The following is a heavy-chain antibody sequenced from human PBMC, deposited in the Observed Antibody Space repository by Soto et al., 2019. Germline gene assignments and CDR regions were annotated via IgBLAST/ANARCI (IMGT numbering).Heavy chain of an antibody. D-gene: IGHD3-3*01. CDR2: INSDGSST. V-gene: IGHV3-74*01. CDR3: ARGQRYDFWSGSNWFDP. Sequence: GSLRLSCAASGFTFSSYWMHWVRQAPGKGLVWVSRINSDGSSTSYADSVKGRFTISRDNAKNTLYLQMNSLRAEDTAVYYCARGQRYDFWSGSNWFDPWGQGTLVTVSS. J-gene: IGHJ5*02. CDR1: GFTFSSYW.